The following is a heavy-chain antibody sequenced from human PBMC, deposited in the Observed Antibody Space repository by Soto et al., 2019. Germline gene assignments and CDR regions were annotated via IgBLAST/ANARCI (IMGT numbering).Heavy chain of an antibody. CDR2: ISGSGGST. J-gene: IGHJ4*02. Sequence: TGGSLRLSCAASGFTFSSYAMSWVRQAPGKGLEWVSAISGSGGSTYYADSVKGRFTISRDNSKNTLYLQMNSLRAEDTAVYYCAKDGFLLWFGEFPYFDYWGQGTLVTVSS. V-gene: IGHV3-23*01. CDR3: AKDGFLLWFGEFPYFDY. CDR1: GFTFSSYA. D-gene: IGHD3-10*01.